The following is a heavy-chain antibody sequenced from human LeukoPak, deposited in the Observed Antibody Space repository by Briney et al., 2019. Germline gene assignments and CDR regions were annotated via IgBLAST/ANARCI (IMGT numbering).Heavy chain of an antibody. V-gene: IGHV3-30-3*01. Sequence: QAGGSLRLSCAASGFTFSSYAMHWVRQAPGKGLEWVAIISYDGGHKYYADSVKGRFTISRDNSKNTLYLQMSSLRAEDTAVYYCARVSQGGYSYGPLDYWGQGTLVTVSS. CDR1: GFTFSSYA. CDR2: ISYDGGHK. D-gene: IGHD5-18*01. CDR3: ARVSQGGYSYGPLDY. J-gene: IGHJ4*02.